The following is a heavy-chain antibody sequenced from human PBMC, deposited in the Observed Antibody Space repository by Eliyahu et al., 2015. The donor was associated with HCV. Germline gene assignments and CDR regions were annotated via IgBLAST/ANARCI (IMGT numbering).Heavy chain of an antibody. Sequence: EVQLLESGGGLVQPGGSLRLSCAASGFTFSSYAMSWVRQAPGKGLGWVSAISGSGGSTYYADSVKGRFTISRDNSKNTLYLQMNSLRAEDTAVYYCAKARNYGDYXEGYWGQGTLVTVSS. CDR1: GFTFSSYA. V-gene: IGHV3-23*01. CDR3: AKARNYGDYXEGY. J-gene: IGHJ4*02. D-gene: IGHD4-17*01. CDR2: ISGSGGST.